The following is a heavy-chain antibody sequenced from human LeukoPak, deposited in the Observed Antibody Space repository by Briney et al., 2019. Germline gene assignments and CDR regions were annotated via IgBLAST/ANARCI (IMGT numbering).Heavy chain of an antibody. Sequence: SETLSLTCTVSGGSISSGDYYWSWIRHPPGKGLEWIGYIYYSGSTYYNPSLKSRVTISVDASKNQFSLKLSSVTAADTAVYYCARVYIAAANLNWFDPWGQGTLVTVSS. CDR3: ARVYIAAANLNWFDP. CDR2: IYYSGST. J-gene: IGHJ5*02. V-gene: IGHV4-30-4*08. CDR1: GGSISSGDYY. D-gene: IGHD6-13*01.